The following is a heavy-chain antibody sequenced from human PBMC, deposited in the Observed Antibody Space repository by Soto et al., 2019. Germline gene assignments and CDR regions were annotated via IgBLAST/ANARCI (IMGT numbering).Heavy chain of an antibody. Sequence: QVQLQESGPGLVKPSQTLSLTCTVSGGSISSGGYYWSWIRQHPGKGLEWIGYIYYSGSTYYNPSREXXGXIXXDTSKDQFSLKLSSVTAADTAVYYCARSDYGDYSDWGQGTLVTVSS. CDR2: IYYSGST. CDR3: ARSDYGDYSD. CDR1: GGSISSGGYY. V-gene: IGHV4-31*01. J-gene: IGHJ4*02. D-gene: IGHD4-17*01.